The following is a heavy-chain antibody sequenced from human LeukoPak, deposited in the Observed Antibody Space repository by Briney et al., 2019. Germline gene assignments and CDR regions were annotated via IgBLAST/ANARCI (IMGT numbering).Heavy chain of an antibody. CDR1: GFTFSSYW. D-gene: IGHD3-22*01. J-gene: IGHJ3*02. V-gene: IGHV3-7*01. CDR3: ARGGRVSAMIVVDETAFDI. CDR2: IKQDGSEK. Sequence: PGGSLRLSCAASGFTFSSYWMSWVRQAPGKGLEWVANIKQDGSEKYYVDSVKGRFTISRDNAKNSLYLQMNSLRAEDTAVYYCARGGRVSAMIVVDETAFDIWGQGTMVTVSS.